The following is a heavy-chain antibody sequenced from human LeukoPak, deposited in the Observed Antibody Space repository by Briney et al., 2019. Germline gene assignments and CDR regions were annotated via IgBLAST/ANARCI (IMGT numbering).Heavy chain of an antibody. D-gene: IGHD4-23*01. CDR1: GYTFINYW. CDR2: IRPMNSDV. J-gene: IGHJ4*02. Sequence: GESLKISCKGSGYTFINYWIAWVRQLPGKGLEWMGIIRPMNSDVRYSPSFQGQVTISADRSINTAYLQWSSLTAPDTAMYYCASRPFETTVVPWDFYWGQGTQVTVSS. V-gene: IGHV5-51*01. CDR3: ASRPFETTVVPWDFY.